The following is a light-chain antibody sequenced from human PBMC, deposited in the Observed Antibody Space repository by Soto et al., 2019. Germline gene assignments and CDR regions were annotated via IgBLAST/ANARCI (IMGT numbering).Light chain of an antibody. CDR2: DAS. Sequence: DIQMTQSPSTLSASVGDRVTITCRASQSISSWLAWYQQKPGKAPKLLIYDASSLESGVPSRFSGSGSGTEVTITISSLQPDDFATYYCQQYNSYSITFGPGTKVDIK. J-gene: IGKJ3*01. V-gene: IGKV1-5*01. CDR1: QSISSW. CDR3: QQYNSYSIT.